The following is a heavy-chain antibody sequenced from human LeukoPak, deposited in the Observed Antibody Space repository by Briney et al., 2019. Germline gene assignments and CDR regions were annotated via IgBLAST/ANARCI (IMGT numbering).Heavy chain of an antibody. Sequence: SVKVSCKASGGTFSSYAISWVRQAPGQGLEWMGRIIPIFGTANYAQKFQGRVTITTAESTSTAYMELSSLRSEDTAVYYCARGEGSGWFLADYYYMDVWGKGTTVTVSS. D-gene: IGHD6-19*01. V-gene: IGHV1-69*05. J-gene: IGHJ6*03. CDR3: ARGEGSGWFLADYYYMDV. CDR2: IIPIFGTA. CDR1: GGTFSSYA.